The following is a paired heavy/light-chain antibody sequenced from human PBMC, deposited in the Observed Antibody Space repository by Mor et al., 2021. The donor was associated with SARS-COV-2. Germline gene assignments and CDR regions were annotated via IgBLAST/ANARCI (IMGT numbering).Light chain of an antibody. V-gene: IGLV1-51*01. CDR3: GTWDSSLSAGV. CDR2: GAN. J-gene: IGLJ3*02. CDR1: SSNIGNGY. Sequence: QSVLTQPPSVSAAPGQKVTISCSGSSSNIGNGYVSWYQQFPGTAPKLLVYGANKRPSGIPDRFSGSKSGTSATLGISGLQTGDEADYYCGTWDSSLSAGVFGGGTKLTVL.
Heavy chain of an antibody. CDR1: GFSLSTSGVA. V-gene: IGHV2-5*02. CDR3: AHRGGAAGLFDN. J-gene: IGHJ4*02. CDR2: IYWDGDT. D-gene: IGHD6-19*01. Sequence: QITLKESGPTLVKPTQTLTLTCTFSGFSLSTSGVAVGWIRQPPGKALEWLAVIYWDGDTRYSPTLKSSLTITKDTSKNQVVLTMTNMDLVDTATYYCAHRGGAAGLFDNWGQGTLVTVSS.